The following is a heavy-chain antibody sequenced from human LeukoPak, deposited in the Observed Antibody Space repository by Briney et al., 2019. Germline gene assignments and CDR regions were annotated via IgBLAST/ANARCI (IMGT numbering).Heavy chain of an antibody. CDR2: ISGSGGST. D-gene: IGHD2-21*02. CDR3: SLRAFWFDP. J-gene: IGHJ5*02. Sequence: GGSLRLSCAASGFTFSSYDMSWVRQAPGKGLEWVSAISGSGGSTYYADSVKGRFTISRDDSKNTLFLQMNSLRAEDTAVYYCSLRAFWFDPWGQGTLVSVSS. CDR1: GFTFSSYD. V-gene: IGHV3-23*01.